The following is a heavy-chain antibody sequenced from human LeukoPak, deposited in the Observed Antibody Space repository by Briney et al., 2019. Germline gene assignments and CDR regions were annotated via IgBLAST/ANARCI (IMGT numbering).Heavy chain of an antibody. V-gene: IGHV4-39*01. CDR1: GGSISSRSDY. CDR2: LDSSGST. D-gene: IGHD4-23*01. J-gene: IGHJ6*03. Sequence: SETLSLTCTVDGGSISSRSDYWGWLRQTPGKGLEWIGNLDSSGSTYYNPSLKSRVTISVGTSKNQFSLNLRSVTAPDTAIYFCSRSHDYGGLYFYYYMDVWGKGTTVTVSS. CDR3: SRSHDYGGLYFYYYMDV.